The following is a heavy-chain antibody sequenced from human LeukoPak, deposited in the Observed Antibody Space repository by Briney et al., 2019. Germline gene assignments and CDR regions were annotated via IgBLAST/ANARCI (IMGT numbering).Heavy chain of an antibody. J-gene: IGHJ4*02. D-gene: IGHD6-19*01. CDR1: GGSISSYY. CDR2: IYYSGST. V-gene: IGHV4-59*01. CDR3: ARLSGWLFDY. Sequence: SSETLSLTCTVSGGSISSYYWSWIRQPPGKGLEWIGYIYYSGSTNYNPSLKSRVTISVDTSKNQFSLKLSSVTAADTAVYYCARLSGWLFDYWGQGTLVTVSS.